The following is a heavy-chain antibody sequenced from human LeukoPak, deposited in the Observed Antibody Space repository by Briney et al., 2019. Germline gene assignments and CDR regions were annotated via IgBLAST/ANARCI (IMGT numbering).Heavy chain of an antibody. Sequence: PSETLSLTCTVSGGSISSYYWSWLRQFPGKALEWVGYIFYNGNTNYSPSLKSRVTVSLDTSKNQFSLELNSVTAADTAIYYCARSDTYGGVIAFDAFDIWGPGAMVTVSS. V-gene: IGHV4-59*01. CDR2: IFYNGNT. J-gene: IGHJ3*02. CDR3: ARSDTYGGVIAFDAFDI. D-gene: IGHD3-16*02. CDR1: GGSISSYY.